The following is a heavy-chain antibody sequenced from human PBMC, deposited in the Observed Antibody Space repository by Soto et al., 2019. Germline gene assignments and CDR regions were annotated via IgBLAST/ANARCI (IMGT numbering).Heavy chain of an antibody. CDR2: IYNNGIT. CDR3: AGIPIRTTVPWFDP. Sequence: PSETLSLTCSVSGGSISSYYWSWIRQPPGKGLEWLGYIYNNGITNYNPSFKSRVTISVDTSKNHFSLDLTSVTAADTAVYYCAGIPIRTTVPWFDPLGQGTLVTVSS. CDR1: GGSISSYY. J-gene: IGHJ5*01. V-gene: IGHV4-59*08. D-gene: IGHD1-1*01.